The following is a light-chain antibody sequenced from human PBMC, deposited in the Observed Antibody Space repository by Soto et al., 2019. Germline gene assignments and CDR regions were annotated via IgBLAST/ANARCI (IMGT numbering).Light chain of an antibody. CDR3: AALDDSLNGGV. CDR2: RNN. J-gene: IGLJ3*02. V-gene: IGLV1-44*01. Sequence: QSVLTQPPSASGTPGQMVTISCSGSSSNIGSRTVNWYQQLPGTAPKLLIYRNNQQPSGVPDRFSGSKSGASASLAISGLQSEDEADYYWAALDDSLNGGVFGGGTKLTVL. CDR1: SSNIGSRT.